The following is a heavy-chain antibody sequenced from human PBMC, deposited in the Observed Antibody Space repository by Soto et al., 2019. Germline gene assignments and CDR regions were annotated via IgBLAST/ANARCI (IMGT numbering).Heavy chain of an antibody. J-gene: IGHJ5*02. CDR1: GASMNSYH. CDR2: IHSSGST. D-gene: IGHD6-13*01. Sequence: QVQLQASGPGLVKPSETLSLTCTVSGASMNSYHWSWIRQPAGKGLEWIGHIHSSGSTNYNPSLKSRVTMSVDTSKNQFSLRLMSLTAADTAVYYCARDQGVAAAGITWFDPWGQGSLVTVS. CDR3: ARDQGVAAAGITWFDP. V-gene: IGHV4-4*07.